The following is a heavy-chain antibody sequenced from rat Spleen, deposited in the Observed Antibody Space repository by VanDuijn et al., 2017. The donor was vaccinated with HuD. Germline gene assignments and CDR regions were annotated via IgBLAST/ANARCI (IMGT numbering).Heavy chain of an antibody. CDR2: INSAGTT. V-gene: IGHV3-3*01. CDR1: GHSISSTYR. CDR3: ARSDGVHYFLPFAD. J-gene: IGHJ3*01. D-gene: IGHD1-12*02. Sequence: EVQLQESGPGLVKPSQSLSLTCSVSGHSISSTYRWNWIRKFPGNKLEWMGYINSAGTTIYSPSLKSRTSITRDTSKNQFFLQVNSVTTDDTATYYCARSDGVHYFLPFADWGQGSLVTVSS.